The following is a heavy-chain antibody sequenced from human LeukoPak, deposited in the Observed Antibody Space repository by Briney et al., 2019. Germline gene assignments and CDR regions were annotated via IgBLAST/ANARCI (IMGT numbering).Heavy chain of an antibody. CDR2: IIPIFGTA. J-gene: IGHJ4*02. V-gene: IGHV1-69*06. Sequence: ASVTVSCKASGGTFSSYAISWARQAPGQGLEWMGGIIPIFGTANYAQKFQGRVTITADKSTSTAYMELSSLRSEDTAVYYCARDNCGGDCYPDYWGQGTLVTVSS. CDR3: ARDNCGGDCYPDY. CDR1: GGTFSSYA. D-gene: IGHD2-21*02.